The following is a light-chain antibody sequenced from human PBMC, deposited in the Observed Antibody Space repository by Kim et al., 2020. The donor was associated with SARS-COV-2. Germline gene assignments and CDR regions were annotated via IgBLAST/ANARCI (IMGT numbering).Light chain of an antibody. V-gene: IGLV2-14*03. CDR1: SSDVGGYNY. CDR2: DVS. CDR3: SSYTSSSPLDVL. Sequence: QSALTQPASVSLSPGPSIPLSCTGTSSDVGGYNYVSWYQQHPGKAPKLMIYDVSNRPSGVSKRFSGSKSGNTAYLTISGLQAEDVADYYCSSYTSSSPLDVLFAGGPQLTV. J-gene: IGLJ2*01.